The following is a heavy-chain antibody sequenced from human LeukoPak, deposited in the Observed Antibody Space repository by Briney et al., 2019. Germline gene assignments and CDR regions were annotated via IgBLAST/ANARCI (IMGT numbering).Heavy chain of an antibody. J-gene: IGHJ5*02. CDR1: GGSISSTSYY. Sequence: SETLSLTCTVSGGSISSTSYYWSWIRQPAGKGLEWIGHIYTTGSTNYNPSLKSRVTISLDTSKNHFSLKLSSVTAADTAVYYCARGAYFYGSGINWFDPWGQGTLITASS. CDR2: IYTTGST. D-gene: IGHD3-10*01. V-gene: IGHV4-61*09. CDR3: ARGAYFYGSGINWFDP.